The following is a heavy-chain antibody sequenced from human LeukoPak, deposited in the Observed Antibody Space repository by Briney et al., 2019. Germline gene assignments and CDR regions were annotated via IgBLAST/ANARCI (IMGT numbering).Heavy chain of an antibody. Sequence: SQTLSLTCAISGDIVSSNSAAWNWIRQSPSGGLEWLGRTYYRSKWYNDYAVSVKSRITINPDTSKNQFSLQLNSVTPEDTAVYYCARSMVSKGYFDYWGQGTLVTVSS. CDR1: GDIVSSNSAA. CDR2: TYYRSKWYN. J-gene: IGHJ4*02. CDR3: ARSMVSKGYFDY. D-gene: IGHD2-8*01. V-gene: IGHV6-1*01.